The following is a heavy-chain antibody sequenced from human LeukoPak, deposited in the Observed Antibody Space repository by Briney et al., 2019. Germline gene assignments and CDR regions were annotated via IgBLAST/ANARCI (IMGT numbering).Heavy chain of an antibody. D-gene: IGHD3-16*02. CDR2: ISGSGGST. Sequence: GGSLRLSCAASGFTFSSYAMSWVRQAPGKGLEWVSAISGSGGSTYYADSVKGRFTISRDNSKNTLYLQMNSLRAEDTAVYYCARDNAGGYYDYVWGSYRYSLDYWGQGTLVTVSS. CDR1: GFTFSSYA. CDR3: ARDNAGGYYDYVWGSYRYSLDY. V-gene: IGHV3-23*01. J-gene: IGHJ4*02.